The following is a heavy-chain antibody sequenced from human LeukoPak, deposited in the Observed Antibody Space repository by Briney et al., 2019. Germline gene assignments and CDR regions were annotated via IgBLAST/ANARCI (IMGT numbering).Heavy chain of an antibody. D-gene: IGHD3-22*01. V-gene: IGHV3-53*01. CDR3: ARDPPDYYDSSGYENGY. J-gene: IGHJ4*02. CDR2: IYSGGST. Sequence: GGSLRLSCAASGFTVSSNYMSWVRQAPGKGLEWVSAIYSGGSTYYADSVKGRFTISRDNSKNTLYLQMNSLRAEDTAVYYCARDPPDYYDSSGYENGYWGQGTLVTVSS. CDR1: GFTVSSNY.